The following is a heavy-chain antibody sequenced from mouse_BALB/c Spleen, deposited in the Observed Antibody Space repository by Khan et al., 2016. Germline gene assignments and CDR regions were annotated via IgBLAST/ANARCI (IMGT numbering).Heavy chain of an antibody. CDR3: ARDGDDY. CDR2: ISTYYGDA. J-gene: IGHJ2*01. Sequence: QVQLQQSGAELVRPGVSVKISCQGSGYTFTDYAMHWVKQSHAKRLEWIGVISTYYGDASYNQKFKGKATMTVDKYSSTAYMELARLTSEDSAIYYCARDGDDYWGQGTTLTGSS. CDR1: GYTFTDYA. V-gene: IGHV1S137*01.